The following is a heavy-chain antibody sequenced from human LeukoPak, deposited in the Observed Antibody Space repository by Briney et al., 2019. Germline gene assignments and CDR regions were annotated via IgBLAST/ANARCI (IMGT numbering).Heavy chain of an antibody. CDR1: GFTFSSYE. J-gene: IGHJ4*02. Sequence: GGSLRLSCAASGFTFSSYEMNWVRQAPGKGLEWVAVIWYDGSNKYYADSVKGRFTISRDNSKNTLYLQMNSLRAEDTAVYYCARDSIAAAGIDYWGQGTLVTVSS. D-gene: IGHD6-13*01. CDR3: ARDSIAAAGIDY. CDR2: IWYDGSNK. V-gene: IGHV3-33*08.